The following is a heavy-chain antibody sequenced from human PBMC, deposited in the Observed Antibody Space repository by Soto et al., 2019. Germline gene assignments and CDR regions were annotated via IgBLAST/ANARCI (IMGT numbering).Heavy chain of an antibody. V-gene: IGHV1-69*13. CDR1: GGTFSNYA. D-gene: IGHD5-12*01. J-gene: IGHJ5*02. Sequence: SVKVSCKASGGTFSNYAITWVRQVPGQGLEWVGRIIPIFGTTNVAQKFQGRVTITADESTTTANMELSGLRSDDTAVYYCAKDGGADGYFGNWLDPWGQGTLVTVS. CDR3: AKDGGADGYFGNWLDP. CDR2: IIPIFGTT.